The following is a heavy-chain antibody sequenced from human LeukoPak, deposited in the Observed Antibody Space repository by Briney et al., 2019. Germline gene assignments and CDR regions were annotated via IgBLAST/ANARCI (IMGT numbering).Heavy chain of an antibody. CDR2: SYYSGST. CDR3: ARDTPGYGPDY. D-gene: IGHD6-13*01. J-gene: IGHJ4*02. V-gene: IGHV4-59*01. Sequence: RSAPLSLPCSVAGGSIISYYWSWSRQPPGKGLEGIGYSYYSGSTNYNPSLKRRLTISLDTSKNQFSLKLSSVTAADTAVYYCARDTPGYGPDYWGQGTLVTVSS. CDR1: GGSIISYY.